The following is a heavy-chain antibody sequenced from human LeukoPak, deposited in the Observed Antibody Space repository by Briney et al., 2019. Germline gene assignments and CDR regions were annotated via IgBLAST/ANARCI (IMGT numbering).Heavy chain of an antibody. Sequence: ASVKVSCKASGYTFTSYYMHWVRQAPGQGLEWMGIINPSGGSTSYAQKFQGRVTMTRDTSTSTVYMELSSLRSEDTAVYYCAGARLITMVRASLDYWGQGTLVTVSS. D-gene: IGHD3-10*01. J-gene: IGHJ4*02. V-gene: IGHV1-46*01. CDR1: GYTFTSYY. CDR2: INPSGGST. CDR3: AGARLITMVRASLDY.